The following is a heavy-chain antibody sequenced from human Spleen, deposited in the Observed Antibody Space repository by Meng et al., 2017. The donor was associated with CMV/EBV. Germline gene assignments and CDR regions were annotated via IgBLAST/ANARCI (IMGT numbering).Heavy chain of an antibody. D-gene: IGHD2-2*01. CDR2: IYYSGST. CDR1: GGSISSSSYY. CDR3: ARVEEGYCSSTSCYPFDY. Sequence: ESLKISCTVSGGSISSSSYYWGWIRQPPGKGLEWIGSIYYSGSTYYNPSLKSRVTISVDTSKNQFSLKLSSVTAADTAVYYCARVEEGYCSSTSCYPFDYWGQGTLVTVSS. J-gene: IGHJ4*02. V-gene: IGHV4-39*07.